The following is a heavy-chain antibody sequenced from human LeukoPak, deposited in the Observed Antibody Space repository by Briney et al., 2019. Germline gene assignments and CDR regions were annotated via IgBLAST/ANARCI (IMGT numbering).Heavy chain of an antibody. CDR3: ARLVSVVVVPAEDYYHMDV. D-gene: IGHD2-2*01. CDR2: IIPILGIA. V-gene: IGHV1-69*02. CDR1: GGTFSSYT. Sequence: GSSVKVSCKASGGTFSSYTISWVRQAPGQGLEWMGRIIPILGIANYAQKFQGRVTITADKSTSTAYMELSSLRSEDTAVYYCARLVSVVVVPAEDYYHMDVWGKGTTVTVSS. J-gene: IGHJ6*03.